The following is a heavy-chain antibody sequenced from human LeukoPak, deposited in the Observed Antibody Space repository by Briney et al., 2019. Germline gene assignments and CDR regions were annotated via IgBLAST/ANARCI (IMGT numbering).Heavy chain of an antibody. D-gene: IGHD3-22*01. CDR2: IYYSGST. Sequence: SETLSLTCTVSGGSISSGDYYWSWIRQPPGKGPEWIGYIYYSGSTYYNPSLKSRVTISVDTSKNQFSLKLSSVTAADTAVYFCARTTYYYDSSDYYYPFYFDYWGQGTLVTVSS. V-gene: IGHV4-30-4*01. J-gene: IGHJ4*02. CDR1: GGSISSGDYY. CDR3: ARTTYYYDSSDYYYPFYFDY.